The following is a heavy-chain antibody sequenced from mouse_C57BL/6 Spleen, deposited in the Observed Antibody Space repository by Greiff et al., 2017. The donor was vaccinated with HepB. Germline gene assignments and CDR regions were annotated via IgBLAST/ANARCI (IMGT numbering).Heavy chain of an antibody. CDR1: GFSLSTSGMG. J-gene: IGHJ1*03. CDR3: ARNDGSSYFYWYFDV. D-gene: IGHD1-1*01. Sequence: QVTLKESGPGILQSSQTLSLTCSFSGFSLSTSGMGVSWIRQPSGKGLEWLAHIYWDDDKRYNPSLKSRLTISKDTSRNQVFLKITSVDTADTATYYCARNDGSSYFYWYFDVWGTGTTVTVSS. CDR2: IYWDDDK. V-gene: IGHV8-12*01.